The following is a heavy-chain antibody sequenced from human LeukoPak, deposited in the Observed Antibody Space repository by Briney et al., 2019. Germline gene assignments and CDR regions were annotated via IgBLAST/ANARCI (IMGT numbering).Heavy chain of an antibody. J-gene: IGHJ4*02. CDR3: ARGRGYGDYFDY. D-gene: IGHD4-17*01. CDR2: IKPDGSEK. CDR1: GFTFSSFW. V-gene: IGHV3-7*01. Sequence: GGSLRLSCAASGFTFSSFWMTWVRQAPGKGLEWLANIKPDGSEKSYVDSVKGRFSVSRDNAKNSLYLHMNSLRAEDTAVYYCARGRGYGDYFDYWGQGTLATVSS.